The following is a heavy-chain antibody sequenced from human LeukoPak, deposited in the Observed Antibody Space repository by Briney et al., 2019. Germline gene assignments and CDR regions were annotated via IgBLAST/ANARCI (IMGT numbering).Heavy chain of an antibody. CDR1: GYTLTSYA. D-gene: IGHD1-26*01. Sequence: ASVKVSCKASGYTLTSYAMHWVRQAPGQRLEWMGWINAGNGNTKYSQKFQGRVTITRDTSASTAYMELSSLRSEDTAVYYRAMMGTKVGATQANWGQGTLVTVSS. CDR3: AMMGTKVGATQAN. CDR2: INAGNGNT. V-gene: IGHV1-3*01. J-gene: IGHJ4*02.